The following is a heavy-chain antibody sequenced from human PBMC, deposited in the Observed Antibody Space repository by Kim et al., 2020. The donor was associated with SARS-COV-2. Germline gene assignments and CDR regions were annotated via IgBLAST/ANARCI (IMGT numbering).Heavy chain of an antibody. CDR1: GFTFSSYG. J-gene: IGHJ3*02. V-gene: IGHV3-30*18. CDR2: ISYDGSNK. Sequence: GGSLRLSCAASGFTFSSYGMHWVRQAPGKGLEWVAVISYDGSNKYYADSVKGRFTISRDNSKNTLYLQMNSLRAEDTAVYYCAKMVGGIAAAGPDFDIWGQGTMVTVSS. D-gene: IGHD6-13*01. CDR3: AKMVGGIAAAGPDFDI.